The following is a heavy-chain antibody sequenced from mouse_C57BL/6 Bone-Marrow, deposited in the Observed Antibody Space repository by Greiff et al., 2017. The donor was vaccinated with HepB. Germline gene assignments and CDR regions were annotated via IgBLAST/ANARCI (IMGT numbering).Heavy chain of an antibody. CDR3: ARKAYYSNYGAMDY. V-gene: IGHV1-50*01. CDR1: GYTFTSYW. Sequence: QVQLQQPGAELVKPGASVKLSCKASGYTFTSYWMQWVKQRPGQGLEWIGEIDPSDSYTNYNQKLKGKATLTVDTSSSTAYMQLSSLTSEDSAVYYCARKAYYSNYGAMDYWGQGTSVTVSS. J-gene: IGHJ4*01. D-gene: IGHD2-5*01. CDR2: IDPSDSYT.